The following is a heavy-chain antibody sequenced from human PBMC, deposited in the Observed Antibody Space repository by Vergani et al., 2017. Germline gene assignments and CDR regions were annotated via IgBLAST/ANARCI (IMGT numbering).Heavy chain of an antibody. Sequence: EVSLVESGGALTQPGRSLRLSCKTSGFSFGFYAMSWVRQAPGKGLEWVSVIYSGGSTYYADSVKGRFTISRDNSKNTLYLQMNSLRAEDTAVYYCAGGGGPTGDSVYYCYMDFWGKGTTVTVSS. CDR2: IYSGGST. CDR3: AGGGGPTGDSVYYCYMDF. D-gene: IGHD7-27*01. CDR1: GFSFGFYA. J-gene: IGHJ6*03. V-gene: IGHV3-53*01.